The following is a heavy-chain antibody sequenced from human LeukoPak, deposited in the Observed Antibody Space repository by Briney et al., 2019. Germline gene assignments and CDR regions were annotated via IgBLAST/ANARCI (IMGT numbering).Heavy chain of an antibody. CDR2: IDSSGIT. J-gene: IGHJ4*02. CDR3: ATVASGWYPDY. CDR1: GGSISSFY. V-gene: IGHV4-59*01. Sequence: SETLSLTCIVSGGSISSFYYTWIRQPPGKGLEWIGYIDSSGITNYNSSLNSRVTISLDTSQNQFSLKLNSVTAADTAVYYCATVASGWYPDYWGQGALVTVAS. D-gene: IGHD6-19*01.